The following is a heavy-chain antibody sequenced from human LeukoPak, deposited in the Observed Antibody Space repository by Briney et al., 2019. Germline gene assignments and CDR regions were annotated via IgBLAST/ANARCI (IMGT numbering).Heavy chain of an antibody. CDR1: GFTFSKFW. D-gene: IGHD2-2*01. V-gene: IGHV3-74*01. Sequence: PGGSLRLSCALSGFTFSKFWMNWVRLAPGKGLVWVSRISADGRTTDYADSVRGRFSISRDNAKNTVYLQMNSLRAEDTAVYYCARGVEVVPTAMGVYYYYFMDVWGQGTTVTVSS. J-gene: IGHJ6*03. CDR2: ISADGRTT. CDR3: ARGVEVVPTAMGVYYYYFMDV.